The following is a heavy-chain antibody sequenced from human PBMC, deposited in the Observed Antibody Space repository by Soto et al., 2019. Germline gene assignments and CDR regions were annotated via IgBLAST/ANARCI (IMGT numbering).Heavy chain of an antibody. CDR1: GFTFDDYA. J-gene: IGHJ4*02. D-gene: IGHD6-13*01. CDR3: AKGINSSPPDY. V-gene: IGHV3-9*01. Sequence: GGSLRLSCAASGFTFDDYAFHWVRQAPGKGLEWVSGINWNGGSIGYADSVKGRFTISRDNAKNSLYLEMNSLRVEDTALYYCAKGINSSPPDYWGQGTQVTVSS. CDR2: INWNGGSI.